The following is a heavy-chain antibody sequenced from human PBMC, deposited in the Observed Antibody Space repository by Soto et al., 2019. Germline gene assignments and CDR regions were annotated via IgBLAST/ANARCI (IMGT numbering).Heavy chain of an antibody. Sequence: SETLSLTCTVSGGSIGSTNYYWGWIRQPPGKGLEWIASIYYSGSTYFNPSLKSRVTISVDTSKNLFSLKLSSVTAADTAVYYCARRLFSSTWPSYFDSWGQGTLVTVSS. J-gene: IGHJ4*02. CDR3: ARRLFSSTWPSYFDS. D-gene: IGHD6-13*01. CDR1: GGSIGSTNYY. CDR2: IYYSGST. V-gene: IGHV4-39*01.